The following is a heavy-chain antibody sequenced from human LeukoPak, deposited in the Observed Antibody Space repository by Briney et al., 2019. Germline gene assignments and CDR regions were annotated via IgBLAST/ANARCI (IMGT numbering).Heavy chain of an antibody. J-gene: IGHJ4*02. V-gene: IGHV3-23*01. Sequence: PGGSLRLSCEASGFTFSSYAMSWVRQAPGKGLEWVSAISGSGVTTHYAGSVKGRFSISRDNSKNTLYLQMNSLRAEDTALYYCARTYYYGSGSYMDYWGQGTLVTVSS. CDR3: ARTYYYGSGSYMDY. CDR2: ISGSGVTT. CDR1: GFTFSSYA. D-gene: IGHD3-10*01.